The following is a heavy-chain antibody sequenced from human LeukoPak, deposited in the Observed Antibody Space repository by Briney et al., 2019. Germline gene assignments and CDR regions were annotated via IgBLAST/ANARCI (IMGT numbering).Heavy chain of an antibody. D-gene: IGHD6-19*01. V-gene: IGHV1-18*01. CDR3: AREATGGWYSSYYFDY. J-gene: IGHJ4*02. CDR1: GYTFTSYG. Sequence: GASVKVSCKASGYTFTSYGINWVRQAPGQGLEWMGRISAYNGNTNYAQKLQGRVTMTTDTSTSTAYMELRSLRSDDTAVYYCAREATGGWYSSYYFDYWGQGTLVTVSS. CDR2: ISAYNGNT.